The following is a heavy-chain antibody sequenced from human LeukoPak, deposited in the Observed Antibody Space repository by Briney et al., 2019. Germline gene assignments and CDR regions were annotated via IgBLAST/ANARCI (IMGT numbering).Heavy chain of an antibody. D-gene: IGHD3-22*01. V-gene: IGHV5-51*01. Sequence: GESLKISCKGSGYIFTSYWIGWVRQMPGKGLEWMGFIYPGDSDTRYSPSFQGQVTISADKSISTAYLQWSSLKASDTAMYYCARRGEGYYDSSGYYYVGAAFDIWGQGTMVAVSS. CDR3: ARRGEGYYDSSGYYYVGAAFDI. CDR2: IYPGDSDT. J-gene: IGHJ3*02. CDR1: GYIFTSYW.